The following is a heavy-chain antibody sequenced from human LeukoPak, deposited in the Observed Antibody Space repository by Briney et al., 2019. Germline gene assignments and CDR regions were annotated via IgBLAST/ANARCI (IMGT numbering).Heavy chain of an antibody. Sequence: GGSLRLSCAASGFTVSNNYMSWVRQAPGKGLEWVSVIYSGGSTYYADSVKGRFTISRDNAKNSLYLQMNSLRVEDTAVYCCARDLYPYLNWFDPWGQGTLVTVSS. J-gene: IGHJ5*02. D-gene: IGHD2-8*01. V-gene: IGHV3-53*01. CDR1: GFTVSNNY. CDR2: IYSGGST. CDR3: ARDLYPYLNWFDP.